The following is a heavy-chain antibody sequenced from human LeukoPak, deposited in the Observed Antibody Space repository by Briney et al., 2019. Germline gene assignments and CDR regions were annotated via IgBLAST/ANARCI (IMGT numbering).Heavy chain of an antibody. CDR3: TSSSSD. J-gene: IGHJ4*02. D-gene: IGHD6-19*01. V-gene: IGHV3-15*01. Sequence: GGSLRLSCAASGFIFTNAWMNWVRQAPGKGREWVGRIKSKTDGGTTDYAAPVKGRFTVSRDDSKKMLYLQMNSLKTEDTGVYYCTSSSSDWGQGTLVTVSS. CDR1: GFIFTNAW. CDR2: IKSKTDGGTT.